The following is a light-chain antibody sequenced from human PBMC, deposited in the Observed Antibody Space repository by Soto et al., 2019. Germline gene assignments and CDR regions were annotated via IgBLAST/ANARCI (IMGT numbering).Light chain of an antibody. CDR3: QQYGSTRWT. Sequence: EIVLTQSPATLSLSPGERATLSCRASQSVDSYLAWYQQKSGQAPRLLIYDASNRATGVPARFSGSGSGTDFTLTISSLEPEDFAVYYCQQYGSTRWTFGQGTKVEIK. CDR2: DAS. V-gene: IGKV3-11*01. J-gene: IGKJ1*01. CDR1: QSVDSY.